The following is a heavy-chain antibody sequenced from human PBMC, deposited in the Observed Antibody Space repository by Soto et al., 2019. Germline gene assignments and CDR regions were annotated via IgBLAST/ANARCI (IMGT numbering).Heavy chain of an antibody. CDR2: ISYDGSNK. D-gene: IGHD4-17*01. V-gene: IGHV3-30-3*01. Sequence: GGSLRLSCAASGCTFISYAMRWVRQAPGKGLEWVAVISYDGSNKYYADSVKGRFTISRDNSKNTLYLQMNSLRAEDTAVYYCASLHSLSAVTNYYYYGMDVWGQGTTVTVSS. CDR3: ASLHSLSAVTNYYYYGMDV. CDR1: GCTFISYA. J-gene: IGHJ6*02.